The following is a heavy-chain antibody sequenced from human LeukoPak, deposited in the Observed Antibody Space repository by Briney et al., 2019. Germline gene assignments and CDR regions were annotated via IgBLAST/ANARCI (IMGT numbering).Heavy chain of an antibody. CDR3: AKDRGSGYCSSTSCFSFDY. CDR1: GFTVSSNY. Sequence: GGSLRLSCAASGFTVSSNYMSWVRQAPGKGLEWVSVIYSGGSTYYADSVKGRFTISRDNSKNTLYLQMDSLRAEDTAVYYCAKDRGSGYCSSTSCFSFDYWGQGTPVIVSS. D-gene: IGHD2-2*01. CDR2: IYSGGST. V-gene: IGHV3-53*05. J-gene: IGHJ4*02.